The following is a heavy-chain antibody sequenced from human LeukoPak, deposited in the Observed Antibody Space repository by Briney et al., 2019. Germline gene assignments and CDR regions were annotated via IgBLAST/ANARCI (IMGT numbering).Heavy chain of an antibody. D-gene: IGHD2-15*01. CDR3: ASYCSGGSYYRGVLAG. CDR1: GFTVSSNY. Sequence: GGSLRLSCAASGFTVSSNYMSWVGQAPGKGLEWVSVIYSGGSTYYADSVKGRFTISRDNSKNTLYLQMNSLRAEDTAVYYCASYCSGGSYYRGVLAGWGQGTLVTVSS. J-gene: IGHJ4*02. CDR2: IYSGGST. V-gene: IGHV3-53*01.